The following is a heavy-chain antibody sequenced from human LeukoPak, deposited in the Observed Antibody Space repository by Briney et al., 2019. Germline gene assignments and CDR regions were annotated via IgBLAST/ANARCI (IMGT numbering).Heavy chain of an antibody. CDR3: ARGPYSYDSSGAFDI. D-gene: IGHD3-22*01. Sequence: SETLSLTCTVSGYSISSGYYWGWIRQPPGKGLEWIGSIYQSGSTYYHPSLKSRVTISVGTSKNQFSLKLSSVPAADTAVYFCARGPYSYDSSGAFDIWGQGTMVTVSS. CDR2: IYQSGST. V-gene: IGHV4-38-2*02. J-gene: IGHJ3*02. CDR1: GYSISSGYY.